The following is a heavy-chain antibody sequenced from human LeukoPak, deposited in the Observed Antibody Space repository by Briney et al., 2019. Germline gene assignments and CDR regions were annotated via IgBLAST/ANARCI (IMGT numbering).Heavy chain of an antibody. D-gene: IGHD2-2*01. Sequence: RVASVKVSCKASGGTFSSYAISWVRQVPGQGLEWMGGIIPIFGTANYAQKFQGRVTITTDESTSTAYMELSSLRSEDTAVYYCARDPGGYCSSTSSSRGYYYYMDVWGKGTTVTVSS. CDR2: IIPIFGTA. V-gene: IGHV1-69*05. CDR3: ARDPGGYCSSTSSSRGYYYYMDV. J-gene: IGHJ6*03. CDR1: GGTFSSYA.